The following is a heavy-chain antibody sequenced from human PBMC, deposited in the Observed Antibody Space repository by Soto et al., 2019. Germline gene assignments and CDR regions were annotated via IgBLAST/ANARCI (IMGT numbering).Heavy chain of an antibody. V-gene: IGHV1-69*01. J-gene: IGHJ4*02. CDR3: AGGEVYCGGDCYLRYYFDY. D-gene: IGHD2-21*02. CDR2: IIPIFGTA. Sequence: QVQLVQSGAEVKKPGSSVKVSCKASGGTFRSYAISWVRQAPGQGLEWMGGIIPIFGTANYAQKFQGRVTITADESTSTAYMELSSLRSEDTAVYYCAGGEVYCGGDCYLRYYFDYWGQGTLVTVSS. CDR1: GGTFRSYA.